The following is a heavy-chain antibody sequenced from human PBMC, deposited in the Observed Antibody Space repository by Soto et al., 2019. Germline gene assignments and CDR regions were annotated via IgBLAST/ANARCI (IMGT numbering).Heavy chain of an antibody. CDR3: ARVSENYVAFDI. V-gene: IGHV1-18*04. CDR2: ISAYNGNT. J-gene: IGHJ3*02. D-gene: IGHD1-7*01. Sequence: ASVKVSCKASGYTFTSYGISWVRKAHGQGLEWMGWISAYNGNTNYAQKLQGRVTMTTDTSTSTAYMELRRLRSDDTAVYYCARVSENYVAFDIWGQGTMVTVSS. CDR1: GYTFTSYG.